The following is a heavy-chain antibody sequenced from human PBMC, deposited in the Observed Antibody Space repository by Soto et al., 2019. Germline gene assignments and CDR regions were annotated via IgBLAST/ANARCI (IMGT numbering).Heavy chain of an antibody. Sequence: PSETLSLTCAVYGGSFSSYYWSWIRQPPGKGLEWIGYIYYSGSTNYNPSLKSRVTIPVDTSKNQFSLKLSSVTAADTAVYYCARLGTRYCSGGSCYPDAFDIWGQGTMVTVSS. V-gene: IGHV4-59*08. D-gene: IGHD2-15*01. J-gene: IGHJ3*02. CDR3: ARLGTRYCSGGSCYPDAFDI. CDR2: IYYSGST. CDR1: GGSFSSYY.